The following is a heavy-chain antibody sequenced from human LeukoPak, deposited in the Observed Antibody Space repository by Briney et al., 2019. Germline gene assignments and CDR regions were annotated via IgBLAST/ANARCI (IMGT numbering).Heavy chain of an antibody. CDR3: ARRGGSGRAFDY. V-gene: IGHV4-39*01. D-gene: IGHD1-26*01. CDR1: GASISGGTYY. CDR2: IYYTGST. Sequence: SETPSLTCSVSGASISGGTYYWGWIRQPPGKGLEWIGSIYYTGSTYDNPSLKSRVTISVDTSKNQFSLKLSSVTAADTAVYYCARRGGSGRAFDYWGQGTLVTVSS. J-gene: IGHJ4*02.